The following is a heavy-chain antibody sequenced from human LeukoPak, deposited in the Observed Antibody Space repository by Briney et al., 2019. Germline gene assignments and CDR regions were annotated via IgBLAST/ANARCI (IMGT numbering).Heavy chain of an antibody. Sequence: TGGSLRLSCAASGFTFSSYAMHWVRQAPGKGLEWVAVISYDGSNKYYADSVKGRFTISRDNSKNTLYLQMNSLRAEDTAVYYCARERVAIGYYDYVWGSYRSNYFDYWAREPWSPSPQ. CDR2: ISYDGSNK. CDR3: ARERVAIGYYDYVWGSYRSNYFDY. CDR1: GFTFSSYA. D-gene: IGHD3-16*02. J-gene: IGHJ4*02. V-gene: IGHV3-30*04.